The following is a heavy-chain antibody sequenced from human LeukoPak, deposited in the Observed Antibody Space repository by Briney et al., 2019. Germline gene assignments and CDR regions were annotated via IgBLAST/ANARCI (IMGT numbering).Heavy chain of an antibody. V-gene: IGHV1-69*13. D-gene: IGHD3-3*01. Sequence: SVKVSCRASGGTFSSYAISWVRQAPGQGLEWMGGIIPIFATANYAQRFQGRVTITADESTSTAYMELSSLRSEDTAVYYCASGHITIFGGRDYYYYMDVWGKGTTVTVSS. CDR3: ASGHITIFGGRDYYYYMDV. CDR1: GGTFSSYA. CDR2: IIPIFATA. J-gene: IGHJ6*03.